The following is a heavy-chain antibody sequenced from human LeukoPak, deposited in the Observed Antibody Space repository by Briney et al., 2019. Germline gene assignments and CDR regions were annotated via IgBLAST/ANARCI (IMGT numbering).Heavy chain of an antibody. V-gene: IGHV4-39*01. CDR3: ARRTEIATITY. J-gene: IGHJ4*02. D-gene: IGHD5-24*01. CDR2: IYYTVST. CDR1: GGSISSSSYY. Sequence: SGTLSLTCTVSGGSISSSSYYWGWIRRPPGKGLEWIGTIYYTVSTYYNPSLKSRVTISVDTSKNQFSLKLSSVTAADTAVYYCARRTEIATITYWGQGTLVTASS.